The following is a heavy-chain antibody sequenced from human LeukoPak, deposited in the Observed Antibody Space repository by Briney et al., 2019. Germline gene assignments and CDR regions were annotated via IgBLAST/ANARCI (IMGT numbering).Heavy chain of an antibody. CDR2: INPSGGST. D-gene: IGHD3-22*01. CDR3: ARVGQDYDSSGYHRRYDAFDI. J-gene: IGHJ3*02. Sequence: ASVKVSCKASGYTFSSYYMHWVRQAPGEGLEWMGIINPSGGSTSYAQKFQGRVTMTRDTSTSTVYMELSSLRSEDTAVYYCARVGQDYDSSGYHRRYDAFDIWGQGTMVTVSS. CDR1: GYTFSSYY. V-gene: IGHV1-46*01.